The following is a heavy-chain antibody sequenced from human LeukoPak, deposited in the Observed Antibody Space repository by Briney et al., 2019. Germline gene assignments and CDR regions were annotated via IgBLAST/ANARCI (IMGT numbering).Heavy chain of an antibody. CDR1: GGSIRSYY. J-gene: IGHJ5*02. D-gene: IGHD4-11*01. CDR2: IHYSGST. V-gene: IGHV4-59*01. CDR3: AGVLTTQTTNWFDP. Sequence: SETLSLTCNVSGGSIRSYYWSWIRQPPGKGLEWIGYIHYSGSTNYNPSLKSRVTISVDTSRTQFSLRLTSVTAADTAMYYCAGVLTTQTTNWFDPWGQGTLVTVSS.